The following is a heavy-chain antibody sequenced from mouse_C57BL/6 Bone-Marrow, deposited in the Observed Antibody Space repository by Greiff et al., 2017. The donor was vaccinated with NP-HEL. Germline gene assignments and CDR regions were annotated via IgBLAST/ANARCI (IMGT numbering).Heavy chain of an antibody. CDR1: GYTFTSYW. CDR2: IDPSDSET. V-gene: IGHV1-52*01. J-gene: IGHJ4*01. CDR3: ARKSDYDYDGYAMDY. D-gene: IGHD2-4*01. Sequence: QVQLQQPGAELVRPGSSVKLSCKASGYTFTSYWMHWVKQRPIQGLEWIGNIDPSDSETLYNQKFKDKATLTVDKSSSTAYMQLSSLTSEDSAVYYCARKSDYDYDGYAMDYWGQGTSVTVSS.